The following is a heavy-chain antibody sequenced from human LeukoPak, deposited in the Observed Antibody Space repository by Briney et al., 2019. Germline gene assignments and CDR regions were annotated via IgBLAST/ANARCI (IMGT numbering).Heavy chain of an antibody. V-gene: IGHV3-7*01. Sequence: GGSLRLSCAVSGFTFSQYWMSWVRQAPGKGLEWVANIKHDGSEKQDGSEKNYVDSVKGRFTISRDNAKNSLYLQMNSLRAEDTAVYYCARSGRGVDSFYFYMDVWGKGTTVTVPS. CDR3: ARSGRGVDSFYFYMDV. D-gene: IGHD3-10*01. CDR2: IKHDGSEKQDGSEK. J-gene: IGHJ6*03. CDR1: GFTFSQYW.